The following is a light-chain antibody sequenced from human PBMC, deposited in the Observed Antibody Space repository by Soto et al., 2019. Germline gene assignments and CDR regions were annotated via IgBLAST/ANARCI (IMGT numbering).Light chain of an antibody. V-gene: IGKV2-28*01. J-gene: IGKJ2*01. CDR2: LGS. Sequence: DIVMTQSPLSLPVTPGEPASISCRSGQSLLHSNGYNYLDWYLQKPGQSPQLLIHLGSNRASGVPDRFRVSGSGTDFTLNISRVEAADVGVYYCMQALQTPNTFGQGTKLAIK. CDR1: QSLLHSNGYNY. CDR3: MQALQTPNT.